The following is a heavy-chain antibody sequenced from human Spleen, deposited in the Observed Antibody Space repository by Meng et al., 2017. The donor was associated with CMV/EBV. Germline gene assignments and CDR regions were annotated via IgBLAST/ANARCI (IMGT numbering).Heavy chain of an antibody. CDR2: ISYDGSNT. CDR1: EFTFSNYA. D-gene: IGHD3-16*01. J-gene: IGHJ4*02. Sequence: GESLKISCAASEFTFSNYAMHWVRQAPGKGLEWVALISYDGSNTYYADSVKGRFTIFRDHSKNTLYLQMNSLRAEDTAVYYCAKGDDYVWGTPFDHWGQGTLVTVSS. V-gene: IGHV3-30-3*01. CDR3: AKGDDYVWGTPFDH.